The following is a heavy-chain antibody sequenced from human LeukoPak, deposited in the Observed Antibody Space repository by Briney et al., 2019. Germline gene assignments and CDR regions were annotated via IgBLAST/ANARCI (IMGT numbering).Heavy chain of an antibody. D-gene: IGHD1-26*01. CDR2: IRYDGSNK. J-gene: IGHJ4*02. CDR3: AKGQGSYAEGFDY. CDR1: GFTFSDYS. V-gene: IGHV3-30*02. Sequence: GGSLRLSCAASGFTFSDYSMHWVRQAPGKGLEWVAFIRYDGSNKYYADSVKGRFTISRDNSKNTLYLQMNSLRAEDTAVYYCAKGQGSYAEGFDYWGQGTLVTVSS.